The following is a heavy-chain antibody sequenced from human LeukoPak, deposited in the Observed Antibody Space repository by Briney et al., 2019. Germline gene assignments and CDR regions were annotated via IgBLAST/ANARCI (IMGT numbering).Heavy chain of an antibody. J-gene: IGHJ4*02. CDR1: GYTFTGYY. Sequence: ASVKISCKASGYTFTGYYMNWVRQAPGQGLEWMGWINPNSGGTNYAQKFQGRVTMTRDTSISTAYMELSRLRSDDTAVYYCARAVARFRFDYWGQGTLVTVSS. D-gene: IGHD3-3*01. CDR2: INPNSGGT. CDR3: ARAVARFRFDY. V-gene: IGHV1-2*02.